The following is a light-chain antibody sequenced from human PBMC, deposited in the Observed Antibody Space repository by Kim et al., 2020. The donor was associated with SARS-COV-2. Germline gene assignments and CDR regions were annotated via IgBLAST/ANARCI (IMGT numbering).Light chain of an antibody. CDR2: KAS. CDR1: QRISTW. CDR3: QQYNSYPYS. V-gene: IGKV1-5*03. Sequence: DIQMTQSPSTLSASVGDRVTITCRASQRISTWLAWYQQKPGKAPKLLIYKASILESGVPTRFSGSGSGTEFTLTISSLQPDDFATYYGQQYNSYPYSFAKGTKLEI. J-gene: IGKJ2*03.